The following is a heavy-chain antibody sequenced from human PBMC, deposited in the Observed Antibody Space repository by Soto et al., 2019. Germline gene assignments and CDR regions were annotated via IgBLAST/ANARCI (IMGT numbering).Heavy chain of an antibody. Sequence: SETLSLTCAVSGGSISSSNWWSWFRQPPGKGLEWIGEIYHSGSTNYNPSLKSRVTISVDKSKNQFSLKLSSVTAADTAVYYGARGRAAGHYYDYDRRDLWGQGITVT. CDR1: GGSISSSNW. D-gene: IGHD6-13*01. V-gene: IGHV4-4*02. J-gene: IGHJ6*02. CDR3: ARGRAAGHYYDYDRRDL. CDR2: IYHSGST.